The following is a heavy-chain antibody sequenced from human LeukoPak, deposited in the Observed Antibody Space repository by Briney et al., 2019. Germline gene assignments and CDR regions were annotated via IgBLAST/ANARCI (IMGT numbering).Heavy chain of an antibody. Sequence: ASVKVSCKASGYTFTSYDINWVRQATGQRLEWMGWMNPNSGNTGYAQKFQGRVTMTRNTFISTAYMELSSLRSEDTAVYYCASGCSSTSCYRDYYYYGMDVWGQGTTVTVSS. CDR1: GYTFTSYD. CDR3: ASGCSSTSCYRDYYYYGMDV. D-gene: IGHD2-2*02. V-gene: IGHV1-8*01. J-gene: IGHJ6*02. CDR2: MNPNSGNT.